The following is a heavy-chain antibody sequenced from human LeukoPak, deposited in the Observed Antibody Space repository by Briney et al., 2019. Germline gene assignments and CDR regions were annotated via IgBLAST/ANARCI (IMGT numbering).Heavy chain of an antibody. V-gene: IGHV3-30*04. Sequence: GGSLRLSCAASGFTFSSYAMHWVRQAPGKGLEWVAVTSYDGSNKYYADSVKGRFTISRDNSKNTLYLQMNSLRAEDTAVYYCARDLSWASTGDLDYWGQGTLVTVSS. CDR3: ARDLSWASTGDLDY. D-gene: IGHD7-27*01. CDR1: GFTFSSYA. CDR2: TSYDGSNK. J-gene: IGHJ4*02.